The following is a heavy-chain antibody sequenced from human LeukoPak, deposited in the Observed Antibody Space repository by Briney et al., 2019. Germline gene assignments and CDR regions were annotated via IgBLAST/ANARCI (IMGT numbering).Heavy chain of an antibody. J-gene: IGHJ6*02. CDR3: AREIYCSSTSCYAYYYYGMDV. CDR2: IRLNSGII. V-gene: IGHV3-20*04. CDR1: GCTFSSYS. D-gene: IGHD2-2*01. Sequence: GGSLRRSCAASGCTFSSYSMNWVRKAPGKGLKGVYGIRLNSGIIGYADSVKGRFTISRDNAKNSLYLQMNSLRAEDTALYYCAREIYCSSTSCYAYYYYGMDVWGQGTTVTVSS.